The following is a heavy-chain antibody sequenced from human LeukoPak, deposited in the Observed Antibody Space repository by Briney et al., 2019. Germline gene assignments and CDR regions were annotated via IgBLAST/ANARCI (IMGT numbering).Heavy chain of an antibody. D-gene: IGHD5-18*01. CDR2: INHSGST. J-gene: IGHJ4*02. V-gene: IGHV4-34*01. CDR1: GGSFSGYY. Sequence: PSETLSLTCAVYGGSFSGYYWSWIRQPPGKGLEWIGEINHSGSTNYNPSFKSRVTISVDTSKNQFSLKLSSVTAADTAVYYCARYSYGVFDYWGQGTLVTVSS. CDR3: ARYSYGVFDY.